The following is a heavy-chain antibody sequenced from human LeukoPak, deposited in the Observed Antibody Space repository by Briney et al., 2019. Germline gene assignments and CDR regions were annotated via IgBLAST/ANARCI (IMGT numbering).Heavy chain of an antibody. J-gene: IGHJ5*02. CDR1: GFSFSSSG. CDR2: IWYDGSHK. D-gene: IGHD3-10*01. V-gene: IGHV3-33*01. Sequence: GGSLRLSCAASGFSFSSSGMHWVRQAPGKGLEGVAVIWYDGSHKYYADSVKGRFTISRDNSKNTMYLQMNSLRVEDTAVYYCARSLMVRGAINWLDPWGQGTLVIVSS. CDR3: ARSLMVRGAINWLDP.